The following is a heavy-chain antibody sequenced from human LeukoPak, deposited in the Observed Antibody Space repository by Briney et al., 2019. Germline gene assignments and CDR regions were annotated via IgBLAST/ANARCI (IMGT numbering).Heavy chain of an antibody. Sequence: GESLKISCKGSGYSFTSYWIGWVRQMPGKGLEWMGIIYPGDSDTRYSPSFQGQVTISADKSISAAYLQWSSLKASDTAMYYCARSVPASAYYYGMDVWGQGTTVTVSS. CDR1: GYSFTSYW. V-gene: IGHV5-51*01. D-gene: IGHD2-2*01. CDR2: IYPGDSDT. CDR3: ARSVPASAYYYGMDV. J-gene: IGHJ6*02.